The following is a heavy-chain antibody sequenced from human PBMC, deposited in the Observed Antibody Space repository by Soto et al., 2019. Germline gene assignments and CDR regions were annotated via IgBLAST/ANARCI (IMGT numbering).Heavy chain of an antibody. D-gene: IGHD3-3*01. J-gene: IGHJ6*02. CDR1: GGTFSSYA. Sequence: ASVKVSCKASGGTFSSYAISWVRQAPGQGLEWMGWINPNSGGTNYAQKFQGRVTMTRDTSISTAYMELSRLRSDDTAVYYCARGRYDFWSGYYTPGYYYYGMDVWGQGTTVTVSS. CDR3: ARGRYDFWSGYYTPGYYYYGMDV. CDR2: INPNSGGT. V-gene: IGHV1-2*02.